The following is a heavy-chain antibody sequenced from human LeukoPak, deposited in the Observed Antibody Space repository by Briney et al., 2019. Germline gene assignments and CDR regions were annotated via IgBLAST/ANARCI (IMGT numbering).Heavy chain of an antibody. CDR2: VYYSGST. Sequence: SETLSLTCTVSGGSISSSSYYWGWIRQPPEKGLEWIGSVYYSGSTYYSPSLKSRVTIPVDTSKNQFSLKLSSVTAADTAVYYCARRGNYDFWSAVGYWGQGTLVTVSS. V-gene: IGHV4-39*01. D-gene: IGHD3-3*01. CDR1: GGSISSSSYY. CDR3: ARRGNYDFWSAVGY. J-gene: IGHJ4*02.